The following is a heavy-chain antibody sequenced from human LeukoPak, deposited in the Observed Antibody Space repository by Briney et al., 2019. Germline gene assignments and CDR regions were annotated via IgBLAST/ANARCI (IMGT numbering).Heavy chain of an antibody. V-gene: IGHV1-2*02. CDR2: INPNRGGT. J-gene: IGHJ4*02. CDR3: ARDLFDYYDSSGYLNY. Sequence: GASVKVSCKASGYTFTGYYMHWVRQAPGQGLEWMGWINPNRGGTNYAQKFQGRVTMTRDTSISTAYMELSRLRSDDTAVYYCARDLFDYYDSSGYLNYWGQGTLVTVSS. D-gene: IGHD3-22*01. CDR1: GYTFTGYY.